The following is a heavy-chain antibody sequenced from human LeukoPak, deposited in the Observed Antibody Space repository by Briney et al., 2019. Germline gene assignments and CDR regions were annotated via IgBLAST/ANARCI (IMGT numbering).Heavy chain of an antibody. Sequence: PGGSLRLSCAASGFTFSSYGMHWVRQAPGKGLEWVAVISYDGSNKSYADSVKGRFTISRDNSKNTLYLQMNSLRPEDTAAYYCAKDPGNYGDSYFDYWGQGTLVTVSS. V-gene: IGHV3-30*18. CDR1: GFTFSSYG. CDR2: ISYDGSNK. CDR3: AKDPGNYGDSYFDY. J-gene: IGHJ4*02. D-gene: IGHD4-17*01.